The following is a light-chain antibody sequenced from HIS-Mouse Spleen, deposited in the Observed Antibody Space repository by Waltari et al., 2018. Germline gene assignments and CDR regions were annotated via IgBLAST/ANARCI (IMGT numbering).Light chain of an antibody. CDR2: AAS. Sequence: DIQFTQSPSFLSASVGDRVTITCRASQGISSYLAWYQHKPGKAPKLLIYAASTLQSGVTSRLSGSGSATEFTLTISSLQPEDFATYYCQQLNSYPATFGQGTKVEIK. CDR1: QGISSY. V-gene: IGKV1-9*01. J-gene: IGKJ1*01. CDR3: QQLNSYPAT.